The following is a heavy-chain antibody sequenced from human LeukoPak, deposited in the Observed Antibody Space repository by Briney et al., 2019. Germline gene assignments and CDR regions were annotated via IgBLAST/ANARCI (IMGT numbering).Heavy chain of an antibody. D-gene: IGHD1-26*01. J-gene: IGHJ5*02. V-gene: IGHV3-11*04. CDR1: GFTFSDYY. CDR2: ISSSGSTI. CDR3: ARESICYYPNNCFDP. Sequence: KSGGSLRLSCAASGFTFSDYYMSWIRQAPGKGLEWVSYISSSGSTIYYADSVRGRFTISRDNAKNSLYLQMNSLRAEDTAVYYCARESICYYPNNCFDPWGQGTLVTVSS.